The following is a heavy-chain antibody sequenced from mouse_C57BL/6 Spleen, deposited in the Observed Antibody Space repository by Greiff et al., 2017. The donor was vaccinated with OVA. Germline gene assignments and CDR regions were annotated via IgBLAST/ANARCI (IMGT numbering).Heavy chain of an antibody. V-gene: IGHV1-19*01. CDR2: INPYNGGT. J-gene: IGHJ1*03. D-gene: IGHD1-1*01. CDR1: GYTFTDYY. CDR3: ARHYYGSSTYWYFDV. Sequence: EVQRVESGPVLVKPGASVKMSCKASGYTFTDYYMNWVKQSHGKSLEWIGVINPYNGGTSYNQKFKGKATLTVDKSSSTAYMELNSLTSEDSAVYYCARHYYGSSTYWYFDVWGTGTTVTVSS.